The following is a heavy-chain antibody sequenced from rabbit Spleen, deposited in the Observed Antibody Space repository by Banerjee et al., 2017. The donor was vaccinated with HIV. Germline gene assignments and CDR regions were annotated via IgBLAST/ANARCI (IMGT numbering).Heavy chain of an antibody. V-gene: IGHV1S45*01. Sequence: QEQLEESGGGLVKPGASLTLTCTASRFSFSSSYWISWVRQAPGKGLEWIGCIYSVSGSAYYATWAKGRFAISKPSSPPVTLRMTSLTAADTATYFCARDTVSSFSACRRGLWGQGTLVTVS. CDR2: IYSVSGSA. CDR3: ARDTVSSFSACRRGL. D-gene: IGHD8-1*01. CDR1: RFSFSSSYW. J-gene: IGHJ6*01.